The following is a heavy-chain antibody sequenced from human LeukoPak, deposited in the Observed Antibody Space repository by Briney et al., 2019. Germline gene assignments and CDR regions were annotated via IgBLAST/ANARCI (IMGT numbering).Heavy chain of an antibody. CDR1: GGTFSSYA. V-gene: IGHV1-18*01. CDR3: AREILGEYYFDY. J-gene: IGHJ4*02. Sequence: ASVKVSCKASGGTFSSYAFSWVRQAPGQGLEWMGWISAYNGNTNYAQKLQGRVTMTTDTSTSTAYMELRSLRSDDTAVYYCAREILGEYYFDYWGQGTLVTVSS. CDR2: ISAYNGNT.